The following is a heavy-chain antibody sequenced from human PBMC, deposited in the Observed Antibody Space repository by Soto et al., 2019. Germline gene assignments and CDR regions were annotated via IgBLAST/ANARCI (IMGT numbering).Heavy chain of an antibody. CDR2: ISSSSSYI. CDR3: ARDWDLWSGYDHEAVDI. CDR1: GFSFSRYS. V-gene: IGHV3-21*01. J-gene: IGHJ3*02. D-gene: IGHD3-3*01. Sequence: PAGALRPSCAAPGFSFSRYSLNWVRQAPWKGLEWVSSISSSSSYIYYADSVKGRFTISRDNAKNSLYLQINSLRAEDTAVYYCARDWDLWSGYDHEAVDIWGQGTMVTVSS.